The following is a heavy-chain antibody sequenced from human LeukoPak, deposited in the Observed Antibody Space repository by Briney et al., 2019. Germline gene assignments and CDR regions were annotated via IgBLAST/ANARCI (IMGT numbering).Heavy chain of an antibody. J-gene: IGHJ4*02. D-gene: IGHD2-2*01. CDR3: ATASYSSTSAWGE. CDR2: IIPIFGTA. V-gene: IGHV1-69*13. CDR1: GGTFSSYA. Sequence: GASVKVSCKASGGTFSSYAISWVRQAPGQGLEWTGGIIPIFGTANYAQKFQGRVTITADESTSTAYMELSSLRSEDTAVYYCATASYSSTSAWGEWGQGTLVTVSS.